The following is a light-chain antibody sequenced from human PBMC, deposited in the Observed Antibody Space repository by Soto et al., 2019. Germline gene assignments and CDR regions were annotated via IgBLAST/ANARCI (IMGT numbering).Light chain of an antibody. Sequence: DIQMTQSPSTLSASVGDRVTITCRASQSISSWLAWYQQKTGKDPKLLIYDAYSLESGVQSRFSGSGSGTEFTLTISSMQPDDFATFYCKQYNGYSRTFGQGTKVDI. CDR2: DAY. CDR1: QSISSW. CDR3: KQYNGYSRT. V-gene: IGKV1-5*01. J-gene: IGKJ1*01.